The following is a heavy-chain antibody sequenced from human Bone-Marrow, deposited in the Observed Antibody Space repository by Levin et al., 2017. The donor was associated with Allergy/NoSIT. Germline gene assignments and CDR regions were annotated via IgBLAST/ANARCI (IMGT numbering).Heavy chain of an antibody. D-gene: IGHD2/OR15-2a*01. CDR3: ARSYSTLSEFDY. Sequence: GGSLRLSCAASGFTFITYAMNWVRQAPGKGPEWVSSISGSGTGTFYADSVKGRFTISRDNSKNTLFLQMNSLRAEDTAIYYCARSYSTLSEFDYWGQGTLATVSS. V-gene: IGHV3-23*01. CDR2: ISGSGTGT. J-gene: IGHJ4*02. CDR1: GFTFITYA.